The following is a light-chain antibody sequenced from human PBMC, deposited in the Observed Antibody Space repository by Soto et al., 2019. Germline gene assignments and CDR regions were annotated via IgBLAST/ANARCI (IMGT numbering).Light chain of an antibody. Sequence: EVVLRPSPATLYVSPGERATLSCRASQAVSRSLAWYQQRPGQAPRLLIYDASTRATGVSDRFSGSGSGTDFTLTISSLQSEDFAVYYCQQYIDWPPYTFGQGTKVDI. J-gene: IGKJ2*01. V-gene: IGKV3-15*01. CDR3: QQYIDWPPYT. CDR1: QAVSRS. CDR2: DAS.